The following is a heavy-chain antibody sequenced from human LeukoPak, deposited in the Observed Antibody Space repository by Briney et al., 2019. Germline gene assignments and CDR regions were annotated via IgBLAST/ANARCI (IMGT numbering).Heavy chain of an antibody. D-gene: IGHD7-27*01. J-gene: IGHJ4*02. V-gene: IGHV3-48*01. CDR3: ARDPESNWGWDLDY. CDR1: GFTVSSCS. CDR2: ISSSGSMI. Sequence: PGGSLRLSCAASGFTVSSCSMNWVRQVPGKGLEWVSHISSSGSMIWYGESVKGRFTISRDSAKNSLHLQMNSLRAEDTAVYYCARDPESNWGWDLDYWGQGTLVTVSS.